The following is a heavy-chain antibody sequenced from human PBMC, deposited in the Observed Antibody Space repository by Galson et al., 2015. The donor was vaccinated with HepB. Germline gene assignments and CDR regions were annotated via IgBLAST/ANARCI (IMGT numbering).Heavy chain of an antibody. Sequence: QSGAEVKKSGESLKISCKGSGYSFTTFWIGWVRQMPGKGLEWMGIIYPGDSDIRYSPSFQGHITISADKSISTAYLQWSSLKASDTAMYYCARLYGYRADYWGQGTLVTVSS. CDR3: ARLYGYRADY. CDR2: IYPGDSDI. V-gene: IGHV5-51*01. CDR1: GYSFTTFW. J-gene: IGHJ4*02. D-gene: IGHD5-18*01.